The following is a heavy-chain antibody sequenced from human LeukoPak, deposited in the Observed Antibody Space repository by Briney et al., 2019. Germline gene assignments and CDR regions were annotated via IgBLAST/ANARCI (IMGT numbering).Heavy chain of an antibody. V-gene: IGHV3-48*01. CDR3: ARGGENSGFDY. Sequence: PGGSLRLSCAASGFIFSNYDMNWVRQAPGKGLEWVSYISTSSSTIYYADSVKGRFTISRDNAKNSLYLQMNSLRVEDTAVYYCARGGENSGFDYWGQGTLVIVSS. CDR2: ISTSSSTI. J-gene: IGHJ4*02. CDR1: GFIFSNYD. D-gene: IGHD6-19*01.